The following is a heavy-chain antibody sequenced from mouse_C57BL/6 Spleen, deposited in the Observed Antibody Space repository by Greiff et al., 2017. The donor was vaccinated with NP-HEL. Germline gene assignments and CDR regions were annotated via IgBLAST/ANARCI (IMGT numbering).Heavy chain of an antibody. J-gene: IGHJ4*01. Sequence: EVQLQQPGPELVKPGASVKMSCKASGYSFTDYNMNWVKQSTGQSLEWIGVINPNYGTTSYNQKFKGKATLTVDQSSSTAYMQLNSLTSEDSAVYYCARSDYYGSSYHDMDYRGQGTTVTVSS. D-gene: IGHD1-1*01. CDR2: INPNYGTT. CDR1: GYSFTDYN. CDR3: ARSDYYGSSYHDMDY. V-gene: IGHV1-39*01.